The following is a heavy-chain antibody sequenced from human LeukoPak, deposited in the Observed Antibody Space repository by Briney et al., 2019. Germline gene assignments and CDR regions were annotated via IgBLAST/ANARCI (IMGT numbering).Heavy chain of an antibody. CDR2: VYYSGTT. CDR3: ARDYDSSGYYWS. Sequence: SETLSLTCTVSGGSISTYYWTWIRQPPGKGLEWIGYVYYSGTTNYNPSLESRVTISIDTSKNQFSLKLNTVTAPDTAVYYCARDYDSSGYYWSWGQGTLVTVSS. V-gene: IGHV4-59*01. D-gene: IGHD3-22*01. CDR1: GGSISTYY. J-gene: IGHJ4*02.